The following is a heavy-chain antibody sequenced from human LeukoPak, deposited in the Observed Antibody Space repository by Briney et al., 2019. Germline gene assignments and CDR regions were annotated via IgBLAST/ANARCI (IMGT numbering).Heavy chain of an antibody. CDR3: ARDLGQWLVQGVYFDY. Sequence: ASVKVSGKASGYTFTSYGISWVRQAPGQGLEWMGWISPYNGNTNYAQKLQGRVTMTTDTSTSTAYMELRSLRSDDTAVYYCARDLGQWLVQGVYFDYWGQGTLVTVSS. CDR1: GYTFTSYG. D-gene: IGHD6-19*01. J-gene: IGHJ4*02. CDR2: ISPYNGNT. V-gene: IGHV1-18*01.